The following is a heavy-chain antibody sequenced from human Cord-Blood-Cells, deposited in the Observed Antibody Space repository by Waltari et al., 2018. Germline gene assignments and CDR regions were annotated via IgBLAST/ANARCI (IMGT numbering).Heavy chain of an antibody. CDR1: GGTFSSYA. CDR3: ASGYCTNGVCYDAFDI. CDR2: IIPILGTA. D-gene: IGHD2-8*01. J-gene: IGHJ3*02. Sequence: QVQLVQSGAEVKKPGSSVKVSCKASGGTFSSYAISWVRQAPGQGLEWMGGIIPILGTANYAQKFQGRVTITADESTSKAYMELSSLRSEDTAVYYCASGYCTNGVCYDAFDIWGQGTMVTVSS. V-gene: IGHV1-69*01.